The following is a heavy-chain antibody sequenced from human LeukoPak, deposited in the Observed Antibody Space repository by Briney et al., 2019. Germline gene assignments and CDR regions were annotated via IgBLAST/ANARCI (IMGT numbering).Heavy chain of an antibody. CDR2: IYYSGST. V-gene: IGHV4-39*01. J-gene: IGHJ4*02. Sequence: PSETLSLTCTVSGGSISSSSYYWGWIRQPPGKGLEWIGSIYYSGSTYYNPSLKSRVTISVDTSKNQFSLKLSSVTAADTAVYYCARNEGSSWYPFDYWGQGTLVTVSS. CDR1: GGSISSSSYY. CDR3: ARNEGSSWYPFDY. D-gene: IGHD6-13*01.